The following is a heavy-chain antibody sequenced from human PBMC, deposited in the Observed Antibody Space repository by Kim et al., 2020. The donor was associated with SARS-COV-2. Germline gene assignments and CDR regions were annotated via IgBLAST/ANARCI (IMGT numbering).Heavy chain of an antibody. CDR1: GYTFTSYY. J-gene: IGHJ4*02. CDR3: AREGGAHSGYDGSVR. V-gene: IGHV1-46*01. Sequence: ASVKVSCKASGYTFTSYYMHWVRQAPGQGLEWMGIINPSGGSTSYAQKFQGRVTMTRDTSTSTVYMELSSLRSEDTAVYYCAREGGAHSGYDGSVRWGQGTLVTVSS. CDR2: INPSGGST. D-gene: IGHD5-12*01.